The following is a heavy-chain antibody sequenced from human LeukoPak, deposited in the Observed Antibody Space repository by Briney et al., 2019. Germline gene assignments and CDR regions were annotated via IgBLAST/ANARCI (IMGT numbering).Heavy chain of an antibody. D-gene: IGHD3-10*01. J-gene: IGHJ4*02. CDR3: ARGPMFSSGRHNYFDY. Sequence: ASVKVSCKASGYTFTSYDINWVRQATGQGLEWMGWMNPNSGNTGYAQKFQGWVTMTRDTSISTAYMELSRLRSDDTAVYYCARGPMFSSGRHNYFDYWGQGTLVTVSS. V-gene: IGHV1-8*01. CDR1: GYTFTSYD. CDR2: MNPNSGNT.